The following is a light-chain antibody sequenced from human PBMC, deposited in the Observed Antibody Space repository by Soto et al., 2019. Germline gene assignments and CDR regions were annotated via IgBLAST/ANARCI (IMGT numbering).Light chain of an antibody. CDR2: RAS. CDR3: HQYENWPQT. V-gene: IGKV3-15*01. Sequence: EILMTQSPASVSVSPGERATLSCRASQSVSANLAWYQQKLGQAPRLLIYRASTRATGIPARFSGSGSGTEFTLTTSSLQSEDFALYYCHQYENWPQTFGQGTKVDIK. J-gene: IGKJ1*01. CDR1: QSVSAN.